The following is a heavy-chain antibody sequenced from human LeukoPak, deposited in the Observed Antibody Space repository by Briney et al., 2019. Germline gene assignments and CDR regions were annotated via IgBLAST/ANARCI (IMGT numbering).Heavy chain of an antibody. V-gene: IGHV1-2*02. J-gene: IGHJ3*02. CDR1: GYTFTGHY. CDR2: INPNSGGT. CDR3: ARSEDYYDSSGYSYDAFDI. Sequence: GASVKVSCKASGYTFTGHYMHWVRQAPGQGLEWMGWINPNSGGTNYAQKFQGRVTMTRDTSISTAYMELSRLRSDDTAVYYCARSEDYYDSSGYSYDAFDIWGQGTMVTVSS. D-gene: IGHD3-22*01.